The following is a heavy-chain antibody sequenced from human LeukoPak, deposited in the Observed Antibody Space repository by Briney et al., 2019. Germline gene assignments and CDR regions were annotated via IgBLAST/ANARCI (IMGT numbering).Heavy chain of an antibody. V-gene: IGHV4-39*07. CDR1: GGSISSSIYY. CDR2: VYYSGTT. D-gene: IGHD2-2*01. Sequence: SETLSLTCSVSGGSISSSIYYWAWIRQPPGKGLEWIGSVYYSGTTYSNPSLKSRVTITLDTSKNHFSLNLSSLTAADTAVYYCARKFPQIGYCSSSSCPGPFDIWGQGTMVTVSS. CDR3: ARKFPQIGYCSSSSCPGPFDI. J-gene: IGHJ3*02.